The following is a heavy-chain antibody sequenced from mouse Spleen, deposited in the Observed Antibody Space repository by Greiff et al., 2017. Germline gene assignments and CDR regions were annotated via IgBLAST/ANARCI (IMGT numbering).Heavy chain of an antibody. D-gene: IGHD1-1*01. CDR1: GYTFTDYE. CDR3: ARSHYGSSWFAY. V-gene: IGHV1-15*01. J-gene: IGHJ3*01. CDR2: IDPETGGT. Sequence: QVQLQQSGAELVRPGASVTLSCKASGYTFTDYEMHWVKQTPVHGLEWIGAIDPETGGTAYNQKFKGKATLTADKSSSTAYMELRSLTSEDSAVYYCARSHYGSSWFAYWGQGTLVTVSA.